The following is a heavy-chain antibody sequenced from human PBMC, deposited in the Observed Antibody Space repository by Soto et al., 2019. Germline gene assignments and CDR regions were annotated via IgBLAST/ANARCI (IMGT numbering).Heavy chain of an antibody. J-gene: IGHJ5*02. CDR3: ARGNNPIAAAGTSGFGP. CDR2: IGTAGDT. Sequence: PGGSLRLSCAASGFTFSSYYMHWVRQATGKGLEWVSAIGTAGDTYYPGSVKGRFTISRENAKNSLYLQMNSLRAGDTAVYYCARGNNPIAAAGTSGFGPWGQGTLVTVSS. V-gene: IGHV3-13*01. D-gene: IGHD6-13*01. CDR1: GFTFSSYY.